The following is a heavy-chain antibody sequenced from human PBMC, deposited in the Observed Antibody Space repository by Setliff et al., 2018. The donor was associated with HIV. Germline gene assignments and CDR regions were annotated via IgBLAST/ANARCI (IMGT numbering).Heavy chain of an antibody. Sequence: SVKVSCKASGYTFTSYGISWVRQAPGQGLEWMGGIIPIFGTANYAQKFQGRVTITADESTSTAYMELSSLRSEDTAVYYCATPRERLRWSPLDYWGQGTLVTVSS. CDR2: IIPIFGTA. J-gene: IGHJ4*02. CDR3: ATPRERLRWSPLDY. V-gene: IGHV1-69*13. D-gene: IGHD1-26*01. CDR1: GYTFTSYG.